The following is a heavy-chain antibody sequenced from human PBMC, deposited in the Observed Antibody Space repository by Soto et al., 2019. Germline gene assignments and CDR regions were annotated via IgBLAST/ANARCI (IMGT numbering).Heavy chain of an antibody. CDR2: ITYDGANG. CDR1: GFIFRSYA. D-gene: IGHD1-26*01. CDR3: ARAFSGSYPNFDY. J-gene: IGHJ4*02. V-gene: IGHV3-30*09. Sequence: GGSLRLSCLASGFIFRSYAMHWVRQAPGKGLEWVAVITYDGANGYYADSVRGRFAISRDNSKSTLFLQMNSLRPEDTAVYYCARAFSGSYPNFDYWGQGTLVTVSS.